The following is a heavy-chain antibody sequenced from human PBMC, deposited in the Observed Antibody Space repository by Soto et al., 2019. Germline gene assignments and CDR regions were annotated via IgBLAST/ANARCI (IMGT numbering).Heavy chain of an antibody. CDR2: ISVYNGHT. D-gene: IGHD4-17*01. CDR1: GYSFTGYG. V-gene: IGHV1-18*01. Sequence: GASVKVSCKASGYSFTGYGISWMRQAPGQGLEWMAWISVYNGHTKHAQNLQGRVTLTTDTSTSTAYMELSSLRSDDTAVYYCARADGFNTGYFFDYWGQGTPVTVS. CDR3: ARADGFNTGYFFDY. J-gene: IGHJ4*02.